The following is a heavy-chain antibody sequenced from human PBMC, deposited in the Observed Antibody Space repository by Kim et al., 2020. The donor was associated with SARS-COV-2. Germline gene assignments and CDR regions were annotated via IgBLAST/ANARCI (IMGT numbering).Heavy chain of an antibody. Sequence: VKSRFTISRDNSKNTLYLQMNSLRAEDTAVYYCAKAPYDILTGYYTYFDYWGQGTLVAGSS. J-gene: IGHJ4*02. V-gene: IGHV3-30*02. D-gene: IGHD3-9*01. CDR3: AKAPYDILTGYYTYFDY.